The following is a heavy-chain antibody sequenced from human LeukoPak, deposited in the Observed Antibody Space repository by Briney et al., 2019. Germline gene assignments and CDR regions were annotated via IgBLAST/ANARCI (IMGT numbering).Heavy chain of an antibody. CDR3: ATPGGPDY. V-gene: IGHV3-23*01. Sequence: GGSLRLSCAASGFTFSAYAMSWVRQAPGNGLDCVSAISGSGGDTYYADSVKGRFTISRDNSKHTLYLQMTSLRPDDTAVYYCATPGGPDYWGQGTLVTVSS. CDR1: GFTFSAYA. D-gene: IGHD3-10*01. J-gene: IGHJ4*02. CDR2: ISGSGGDT.